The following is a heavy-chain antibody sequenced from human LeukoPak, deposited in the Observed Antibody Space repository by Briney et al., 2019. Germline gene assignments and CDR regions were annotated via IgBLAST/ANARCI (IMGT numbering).Heavy chain of an antibody. Sequence: GESLKISCKGSGYSFTSYWIGWVRQMPGKGLEWMGIIYPGDSDTRYSPSFQGQVTISADKSISTAYLQWSSLKASDTAMYYCARHGLMYSSSWYVDYWGQGTLVTVSS. CDR2: IYPGDSDT. CDR1: GYSFTSYW. CDR3: ARHGLMYSSSWYVDY. J-gene: IGHJ4*02. V-gene: IGHV5-51*01. D-gene: IGHD6-13*01.